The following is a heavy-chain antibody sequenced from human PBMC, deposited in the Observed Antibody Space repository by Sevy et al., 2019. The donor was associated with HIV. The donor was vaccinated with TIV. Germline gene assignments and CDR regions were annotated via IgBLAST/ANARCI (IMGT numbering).Heavy chain of an antibody. V-gene: IGHV3-30*18. CDR1: GFTFSGPA. CDR3: TKAQDVWDFDY. J-gene: IGHJ4*02. CDR2: ISYDGSKK. D-gene: IGHD1-26*01. Sequence: GGSLRRSCAASGFTFSGPAMHWVRQAPGKGLEWVAVISYDGSKKYYADSVKGRFTNSRDNSKNTLYLELNSLRDEDTVGYYNTKAQDVWDFDYWCQGALVTVSS.